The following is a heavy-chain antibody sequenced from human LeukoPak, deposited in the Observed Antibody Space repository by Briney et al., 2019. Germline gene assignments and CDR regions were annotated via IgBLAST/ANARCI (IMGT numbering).Heavy chain of an antibody. D-gene: IGHD5-12*01. CDR3: ARVHSGYDFGNRKYYYFDY. Sequence: SETLSLTCTVSGGSISNYYLSWIRQPPGKGLDGVGYICYMGCTNYNPSLKSGVTISVDTSKTQFSLKLSSVTAADTAVYYCARVHSGYDFGNRKYYYFDYWGQGTLVTVSS. CDR2: ICYMGCT. CDR1: GGSISNYY. V-gene: IGHV4-59*08. J-gene: IGHJ4*02.